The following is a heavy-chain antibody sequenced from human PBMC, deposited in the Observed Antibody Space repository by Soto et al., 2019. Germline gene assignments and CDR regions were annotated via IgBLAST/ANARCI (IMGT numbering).Heavy chain of an antibody. CDR1: GGSLSGSSYY. V-gene: IGHV4-39*01. CDR2: FWFTGTT. J-gene: IGHJ4*02. D-gene: IGHD3-10*01. CDR3: ARGGKRISMIRGFDS. Sequence: QLQLQESGPGLVKPSETLSLTCTVSGGSLSGSSYYWGWIRQPPGKGLEWIGSFWFTGTTYYNPSLKRRVNISVDTSSRQFSLQLGSVTAADTAGYLCARGGKRISMIRGFDSWGQGTLVTVSS.